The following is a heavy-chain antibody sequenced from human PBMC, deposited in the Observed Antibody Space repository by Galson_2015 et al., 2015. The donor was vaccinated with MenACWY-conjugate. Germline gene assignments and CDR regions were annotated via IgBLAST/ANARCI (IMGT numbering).Heavy chain of an antibody. V-gene: IGHV3-48*02. CDR2: ISSTSTTM. Sequence: SLRLSCAASRTSFRTYNMNWVRQAPGKGLEWVSYISSTSTTMYYADSVKGRFTISRDNAKNSLYLQMNSLRDEDTAVYYCARDYGSGTYYMGWFDP. CDR3: ARDYGSGTYYMGWFDP. J-gene: IGHJ5*02. D-gene: IGHD3-10*01. CDR1: RTSFRTYN.